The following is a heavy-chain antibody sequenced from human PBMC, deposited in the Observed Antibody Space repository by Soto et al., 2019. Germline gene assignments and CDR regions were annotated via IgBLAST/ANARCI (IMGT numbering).Heavy chain of an antibody. D-gene: IGHD3-3*01. CDR3: ARGPYEFWSGYYRPDFHSGMDV. CDR1: GGTFSNHV. V-gene: IGHV1-69*13. Sequence: ASVKVSCKASGGTFSNHVISWVRQAPGQGLEWMGGIINIFGTANYAQKFQGRVTITADESTSTAHMELSSLRSEDTAVYYCARGPYEFWSGYYRPDFHSGMDVWG. J-gene: IGHJ6*02. CDR2: IINIFGTA.